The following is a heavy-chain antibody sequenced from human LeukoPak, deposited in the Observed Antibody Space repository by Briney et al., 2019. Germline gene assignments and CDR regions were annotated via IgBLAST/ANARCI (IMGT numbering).Heavy chain of an antibody. CDR2: ISSSSSYI. CDR1: GFTFSLYS. CDR3: ARGDGRGSYKDYYFDY. D-gene: IGHD1-26*01. V-gene: IGHV3-21*01. J-gene: IGHJ4*02. Sequence: GGSLRLPCAASGFTFSLYSMNWVRQAPGKGLEWVSCISSSSSYIYYADSVKGRFTISRDNAKNSLYLQVSSLRAEDTAVYYCARGDGRGSYKDYYFDYWGQGILVTVSS.